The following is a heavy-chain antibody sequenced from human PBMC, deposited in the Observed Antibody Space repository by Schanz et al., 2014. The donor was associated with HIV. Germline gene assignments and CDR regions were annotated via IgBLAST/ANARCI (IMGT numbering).Heavy chain of an antibody. V-gene: IGHV1-69*06. CDR3: ARGECDFWSGYCPHFHYFDLDV. J-gene: IGHJ6*02. D-gene: IGHD3-3*01. Sequence: QVQLVQSGAEVKKPGSSVKVSCNASGGTFSRYAISWVRQAPGQGLDWVGDINPIFGTPHYAQKFQDRVTITADKSTSTAYMELSSLRSEDTAVYYCARGECDFWSGYCPHFHYFDLDVWGPGTSVTVSS. CDR2: INPIFGTP. CDR1: GGTFSRYA.